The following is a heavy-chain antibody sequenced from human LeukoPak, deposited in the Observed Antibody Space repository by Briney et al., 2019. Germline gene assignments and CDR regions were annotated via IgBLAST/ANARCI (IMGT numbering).Heavy chain of an antibody. J-gene: IGHJ4*02. CDR2: ISSSSSYI. Sequence: GGSLRLSCAASGFTFSSYSINWVRQAPGKGLEWGSSISSSSSYIYYADSVKGRFTISRDNAKNSLYLQMNSLRAEDTAVYYCARGPPRNPFDYWGQGTLVTVSS. CDR3: ARGPPRNPFDY. V-gene: IGHV3-21*01. CDR1: GFTFSSYS.